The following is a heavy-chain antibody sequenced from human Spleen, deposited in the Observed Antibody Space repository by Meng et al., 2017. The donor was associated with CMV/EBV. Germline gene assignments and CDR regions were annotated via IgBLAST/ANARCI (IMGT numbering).Heavy chain of an antibody. D-gene: IGHD2-15*01. CDR2: ISGSGGST. CDR3: AKGTRVVVAATGPDY. Sequence: SGFILSSYAMGWVRQAPGKGLEWVSAISGSGGSTYYADSVKGRFTISRDNSKNTLYLQMNSLRAEDTAVYYCAKGTRVVVAATGPDYWGQGTLVTVSS. J-gene: IGHJ4*02. V-gene: IGHV3-23*01. CDR1: GFILSSYA.